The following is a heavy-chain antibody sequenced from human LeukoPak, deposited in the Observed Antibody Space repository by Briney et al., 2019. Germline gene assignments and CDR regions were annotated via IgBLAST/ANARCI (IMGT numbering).Heavy chain of an antibody. D-gene: IGHD3-10*01. Sequence: EGSLRLSCSASGFTFSSCAMTWVRQAPGKGLNWVSTISASGGSTYFADSVKGRFTISRDNSKNTLYLQMNSLRAEDTAVYYCAKEYGSGSYSDFDYWGQGTLVTVSS. V-gene: IGHV3-23*01. CDR1: GFTFSSCA. J-gene: IGHJ4*02. CDR3: AKEYGSGSYSDFDY. CDR2: ISASGGST.